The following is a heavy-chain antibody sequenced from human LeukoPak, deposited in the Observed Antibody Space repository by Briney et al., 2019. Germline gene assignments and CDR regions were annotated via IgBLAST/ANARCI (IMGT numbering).Heavy chain of an antibody. D-gene: IGHD5-18*01. V-gene: IGHV3-21*01. Sequence: PGGSLRLSCAPSVFTFSTSAMSWVRHVPGQGRQCVSPINSISSHIYYAASVRGRFTISRDNARNSVYLQMNSLSAEDTAVYYCARDPVPWIRKGYFDYWGQGTLVTVSS. CDR2: INSISSHI. J-gene: IGHJ4*02. CDR1: VFTFSTSA. CDR3: ARDPVPWIRKGYFDY.